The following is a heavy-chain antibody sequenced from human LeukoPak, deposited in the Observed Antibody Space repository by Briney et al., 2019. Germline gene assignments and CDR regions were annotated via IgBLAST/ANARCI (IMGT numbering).Heavy chain of an antibody. D-gene: IGHD6-19*01. CDR1: GFTVSSNY. CDR3: ATAVTSGIAVAVYYYYMDV. J-gene: IGHJ6*03. CDR2: IYSGGST. V-gene: IGHV3-66*02. Sequence: GGSLRLSCAASGFTVSSNYMSWVRQAPGKGLEWVSVIYSGGSTYYADSVKGRFTISRDSSKNTLYLQMNSLRAEDTAVYYCATAVTSGIAVAVYYYYMDVWGKGTTVTVSS.